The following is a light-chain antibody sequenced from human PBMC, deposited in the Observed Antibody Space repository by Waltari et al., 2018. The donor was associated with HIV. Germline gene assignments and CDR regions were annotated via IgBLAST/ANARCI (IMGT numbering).Light chain of an antibody. V-gene: IGLV2-14*03. CDR2: DVS. CDR1: SSDVGAYNY. Sequence: QSALTQPASVSGSPGQSITISCTGTSSDVGAYNYVSWYQLHPGKAPKLMTYDVSNRPSGVSDRFSCSMSANTASLTISGLQAEDEAHYYCSSYTSSSTVVFGGGTKLTVL. J-gene: IGLJ2*01. CDR3: SSYTSSSTVV.